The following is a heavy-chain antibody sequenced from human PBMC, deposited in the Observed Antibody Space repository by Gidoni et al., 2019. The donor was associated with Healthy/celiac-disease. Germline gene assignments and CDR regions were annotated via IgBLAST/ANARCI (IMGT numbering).Heavy chain of an antibody. V-gene: IGHV2-70*04. D-gene: IGHD3-16*01. J-gene: IGHJ4*02. CDR2: IDWDDDK. Sequence: QVTLKGAEPALVKPTQTLTLTCTCSGFSLSTSGMRVSWIRQPPGKALEWLARIDWDDDKFYSTSLKNRLTISKDTSKNQVVLTMTNIDPVATATYYCARDYVRTGPLDYWGQGTLVTVSS. CDR1: GFSLSTSGMR. CDR3: ARDYVRTGPLDY.